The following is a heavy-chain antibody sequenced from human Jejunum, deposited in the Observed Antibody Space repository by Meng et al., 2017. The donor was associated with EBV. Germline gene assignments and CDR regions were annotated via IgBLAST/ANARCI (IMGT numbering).Heavy chain of an antibody. D-gene: IGHD6-13*01. CDR3: ARGSSWNRGDY. CDR2: ISAGSGDT. J-gene: IGHJ4*02. Sequence: VHPVQSGAEVKKPGASVKVSCKASGYTLTNYALHWVRQAPGQGLEWMGYISAGSGDTKNSQKFQGRVTFTRDTSASTVYMELSSLRSEDTAMYYCARGSSWNRGDYWGQGTLVTVSS. V-gene: IGHV1-3*01. CDR1: GYTLTNYA.